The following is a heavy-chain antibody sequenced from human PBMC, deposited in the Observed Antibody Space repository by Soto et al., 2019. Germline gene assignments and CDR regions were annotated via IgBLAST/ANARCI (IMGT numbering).Heavy chain of an antibody. J-gene: IGHJ6*02. CDR1: GYTFTSYG. D-gene: IGHD3-10*01. V-gene: IGHV1-18*04. CDR3: ARAGKYYYGSGSPYYYGMDV. Sequence: QVQLVQSGAEVKKPGASVKVSCKASGYTFTSYGVSWVRQAPGQGLEWLGWISGYNGNTNYAPKLQGSVTMTTDTATSTAYMELRSLRSDDTAVYYCARAGKYYYGSGSPYYYGMDVWGQGITVTVSS. CDR2: ISGYNGNT.